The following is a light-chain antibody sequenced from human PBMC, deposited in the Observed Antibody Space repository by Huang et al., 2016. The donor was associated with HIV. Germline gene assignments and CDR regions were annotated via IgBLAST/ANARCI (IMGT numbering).Light chain of an antibody. CDR2: DTS. CDR1: QSVGSY. J-gene: IGKJ4*01. Sequence: EVVLTQSPSILSLSLGGTGTISCKASQSVGSYVAWYQQRPGQSPRLLLYDTSNRAAGSPSRVSGSGSGTDFTLTISGLESEDLGIFYCQQRSTWPLTFGGGTKLA. V-gene: IGKV3-11*01. CDR3: QQRSTWPLT.